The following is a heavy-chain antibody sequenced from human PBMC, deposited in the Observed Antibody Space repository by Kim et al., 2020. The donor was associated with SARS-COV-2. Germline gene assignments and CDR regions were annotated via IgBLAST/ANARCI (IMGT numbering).Heavy chain of an antibody. D-gene: IGHD3-10*01. CDR3: AREGEDTERITMVRGGWFDP. V-gene: IGHV1-69*13. CDR2: IIPIFGTA. CDR1: GGTFSIYA. J-gene: IGHJ5*02. Sequence: SVKVSCKASGGTFSIYAISWVRQAPGQGLEWMGGIIPIFGTANYAQKFQGRVTITADESTSTAYMELSSLRSEDTAVYYCAREGEDTERITMVRGGWFDPWGQGTLVTVSS.